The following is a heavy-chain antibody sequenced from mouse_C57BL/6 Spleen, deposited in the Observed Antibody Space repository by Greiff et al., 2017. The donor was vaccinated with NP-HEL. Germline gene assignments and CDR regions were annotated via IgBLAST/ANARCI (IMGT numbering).Heavy chain of an antibody. CDR3: ATLYGNYEGGSAMDY. D-gene: IGHD2-1*01. CDR1: GYAFSSYW. J-gene: IGHJ4*01. V-gene: IGHV1-80*01. Sequence: VQLQESGAELVKPGASVKISCKASGYAFSSYWMNWVKQRPGKGLEWIGQIYPGDGDTNYNGKFKGKATLTADKSSSTAYMQLSSLTSEDSAVYFCATLYGNYEGGSAMDYWGQGTSVTVSS. CDR2: IYPGDGDT.